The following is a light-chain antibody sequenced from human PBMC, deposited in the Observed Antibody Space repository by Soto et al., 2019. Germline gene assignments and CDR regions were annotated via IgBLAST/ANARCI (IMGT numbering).Light chain of an antibody. J-gene: IGLJ1*01. CDR3: SSYAGSEGV. V-gene: IGLV2-8*01. CDR1: TSDVGGYNY. CDR2: EVS. Sequence: QSVLTQPPSASGPPGQSVTISCTGTTSDVGGYNYVSWYQQHPGKAPKLMIYEVSKRPSGVPDRFSGSKSGNTASLTVSGLQAEDEADYYCSSYAGSEGVFGTGTKVTVL.